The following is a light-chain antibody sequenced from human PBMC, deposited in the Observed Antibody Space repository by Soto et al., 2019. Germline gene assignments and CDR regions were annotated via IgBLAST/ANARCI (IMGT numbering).Light chain of an antibody. CDR1: QGIRND. J-gene: IGKJ5*01. V-gene: IGKV1-6*01. CDR3: QQYYSYPIT. Sequence: AIQMTQSPSSLSASVGDRFTITCRASQGIRNDLGWYQQKPGKAPKLLIYAASSLQSGVPSRFSGSGSGTDFTLTVSCLQSEDFATYYCQQYYSYPITFGQGTRLEI. CDR2: AAS.